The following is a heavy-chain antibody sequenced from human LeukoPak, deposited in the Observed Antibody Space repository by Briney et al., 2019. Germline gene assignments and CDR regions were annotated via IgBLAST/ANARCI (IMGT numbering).Heavy chain of an antibody. D-gene: IGHD3-10*01. CDR1: GFTFSDYY. CDR2: ISSSGSTI. Sequence: PGGSLRLSCAASGFTFSDYYMSWIRQAPGKGLEWVSYISSSGSTIYYADSVKGRFTISRDNAKNSLYLQMNSLRAEDTAVYYFAREVRGVTRYFDYWGQGTLVTVSS. CDR3: AREVRGVTRYFDY. J-gene: IGHJ4*02. V-gene: IGHV3-11*04.